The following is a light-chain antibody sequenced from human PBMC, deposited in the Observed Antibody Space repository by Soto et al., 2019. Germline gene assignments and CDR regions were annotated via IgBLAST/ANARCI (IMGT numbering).Light chain of an antibody. Sequence: IVMTQSPATLSVSPGERATLSCRAGQSIDSKLAWYQQRPGQAPRLLNYAASTRATGIPARFSGSGSGTEFTLTISGLQSEDFGVYYCQQYKSWRTFGQGTNVEIK. CDR3: QQYKSWRT. J-gene: IGKJ1*01. V-gene: IGKV3-15*01. CDR1: QSIDSK. CDR2: AAS.